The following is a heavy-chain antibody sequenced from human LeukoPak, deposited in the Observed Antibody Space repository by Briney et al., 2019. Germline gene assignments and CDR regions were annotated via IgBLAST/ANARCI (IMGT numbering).Heavy chain of an antibody. CDR1: GFTFSSYS. V-gene: IGHV3-21*01. CDR3: ARGPCVVLAATGFYYFHMGV. CDR2: ISSSSSYI. D-gene: IGHD2-15*01. J-gene: IGHJ6*03. Sequence: GGSLRLSCAASGFTFSSYSMNWVRQAPGKGLEWVSSISSSSSYIYYADSVKGRFTISRDNAKNSLYLQMNSLRAEDTAVYYCARGPCVVLAATGFYYFHMGVWEKGPRVPVS.